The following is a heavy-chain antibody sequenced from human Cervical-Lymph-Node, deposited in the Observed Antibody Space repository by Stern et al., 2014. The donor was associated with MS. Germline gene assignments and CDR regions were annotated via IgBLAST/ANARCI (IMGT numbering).Heavy chain of an antibody. CDR3: AKDFLGAVAGLGPFDY. D-gene: IGHD6-19*01. V-gene: IGHV3-23*04. Sequence: EVHLVESGGGLVQPGGSLRLSCAASGFTFSSYAMSWVRQAPGKGLEWVSAISGSGGSTYYADSVKGRFTISRDNSKNTLYLQMNSLRAEDTAVYYCAKDFLGAVAGLGPFDYWGQGTLVTVSS. CDR1: GFTFSSYA. J-gene: IGHJ4*02. CDR2: ISGSGGST.